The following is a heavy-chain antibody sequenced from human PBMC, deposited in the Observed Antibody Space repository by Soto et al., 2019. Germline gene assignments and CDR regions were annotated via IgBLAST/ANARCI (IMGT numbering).Heavy chain of an antibody. J-gene: IGHJ4*02. CDR3: ARVTIYDSSGYPDY. CDR2: ISSSSSTI. Sequence: PGGSLRLSCAASGFTFSSYSMNWVRQAPGKGLEWVSYISSSSSTIYYADPVKGRFTISRDNAKNSLYLQMNSLRDEDTAVYYCARVTIYDSSGYPDYWGQGTLVTVSS. CDR1: GFTFSSYS. V-gene: IGHV3-48*02. D-gene: IGHD3-22*01.